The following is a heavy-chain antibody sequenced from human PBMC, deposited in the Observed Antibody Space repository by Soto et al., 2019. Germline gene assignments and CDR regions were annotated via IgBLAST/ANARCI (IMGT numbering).Heavy chain of an antibody. V-gene: IGHV4-39*07. CDR1: GGSISSSSYY. CDR2: IYYSGST. J-gene: IGHJ4*02. Sequence: SETLSLTCTVSGGSISSSSYYWGWIRQPPGKWLEWIGSIYYSGSTYYNPSLKSRVTISVDTSKNQFSLKLSSVTAADTAVYYCARGGVGAPSALFDYWGQGTLVTVSS. CDR3: ARGGVGAPSALFDY. D-gene: IGHD3-10*01.